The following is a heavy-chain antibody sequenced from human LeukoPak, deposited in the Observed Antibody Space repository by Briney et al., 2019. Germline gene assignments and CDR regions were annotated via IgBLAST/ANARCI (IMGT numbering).Heavy chain of an antibody. D-gene: IGHD6-13*01. V-gene: IGHV4-30-2*01. CDR2: IYHSGST. CDR1: GGSISSGGYS. Sequence: SQTLSLTCAVSGGSISSGGYSWSWIRQPPGKGLEWIGYIYHSGSTYYNPSLKSRVTISVDTSKNQFSLKLSSVTAADTAVYYCARVRSSSWFDPWGQGTLVTVSS. CDR3: ARVRSSSWFDP. J-gene: IGHJ5*02.